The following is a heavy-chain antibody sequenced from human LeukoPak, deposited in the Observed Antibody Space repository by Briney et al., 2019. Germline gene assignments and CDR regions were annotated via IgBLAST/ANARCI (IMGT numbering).Heavy chain of an antibody. CDR3: ARVAAWDSSGYLFDY. CDR1: GFTFSPHW. Sequence: PGRSLRLSCAASGFTFSPHWMHWVRQAPGKGLVWVSRINNDGSSTSYADSVKGRFTISRENAKNTLYLQMNSLRAEDTAVYYCARVAAWDSSGYLFDYWGQGTLVTVSS. D-gene: IGHD3-22*01. J-gene: IGHJ4*02. CDR2: INNDGSST. V-gene: IGHV3-74*01.